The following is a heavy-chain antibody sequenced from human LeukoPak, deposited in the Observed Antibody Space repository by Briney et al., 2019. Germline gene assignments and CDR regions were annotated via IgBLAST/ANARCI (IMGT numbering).Heavy chain of an antibody. CDR1: GGTFSSYA. CDR3: ARDRTPYCGGDCYSRLDV. V-gene: IGHV1-69*05. Sequence: SVEVSCKASGGTFSSYAISWVRQAPGQGLEWMGGIIPIFGTANYAQKFQGRVTMTTDTSTSTAYTELRSLRSDDTAVYYCARDRTPYCGGDCYSRLDVWGKGTTVTVFS. D-gene: IGHD2-21*01. J-gene: IGHJ6*04. CDR2: IIPIFGTA.